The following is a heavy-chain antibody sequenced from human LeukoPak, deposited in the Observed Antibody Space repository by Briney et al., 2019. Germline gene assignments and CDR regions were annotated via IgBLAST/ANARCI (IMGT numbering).Heavy chain of an antibody. CDR3: ARGPGY. CDR1: GGSISSSSYY. CDR2: IYYSGST. Sequence: PSETLSLTCTVSGGSISSSSYYWGWIRQPPGKGLEWIGSIYYSGSTYYNPSLKSRVTISVDASKNQFSLKLSSVTAADAAVYYCARGPGYWGQGTLVTVSS. J-gene: IGHJ4*02. V-gene: IGHV4-39*01.